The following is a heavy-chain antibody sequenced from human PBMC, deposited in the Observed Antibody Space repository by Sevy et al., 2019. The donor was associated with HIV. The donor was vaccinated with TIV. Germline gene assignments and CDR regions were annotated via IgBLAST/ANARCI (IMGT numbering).Heavy chain of an antibody. CDR1: GGTFSSYA. J-gene: IGHJ5*02. CDR2: IIPILGIA. Sequence: ASVKVSCKASGGTFSSYAISWVRQAPGQGLEWMGRIIPILGIANYAQKFQGRVTITADKSTRTAYMELSSLRSEDTAVYYCARDWVGIAVAGANWFDPWGQGTLVTVSS. D-gene: IGHD6-19*01. CDR3: ARDWVGIAVAGANWFDP. V-gene: IGHV1-69*04.